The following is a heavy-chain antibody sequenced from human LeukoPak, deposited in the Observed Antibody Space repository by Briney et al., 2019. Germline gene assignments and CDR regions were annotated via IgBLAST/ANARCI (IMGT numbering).Heavy chain of an antibody. CDR3: ARAVEMAYYFDY. J-gene: IGHJ4*02. CDR1: GYTFTGYY. CDR2: INPNSGGR. D-gene: IGHD5-24*01. Sequence: ASVKVSCKASGYTFTGYYMHWVRQAPGQGLEWMGWINPNSGGRNYAQKFQGRVTMTRDTSISTAYMELSRLRSDDTAVYYCARAVEMAYYFDYWGQGTLVTVSS. V-gene: IGHV1-2*02.